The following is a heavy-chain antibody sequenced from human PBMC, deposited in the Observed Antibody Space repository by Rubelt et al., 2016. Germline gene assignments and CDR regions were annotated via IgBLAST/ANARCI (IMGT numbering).Heavy chain of an antibody. J-gene: IGHJ4*02. CDR1: GGSISSYY. D-gene: IGHD2-21*01. CDR3: AGIDFNTRSPYCDY. V-gene: IGHV4-59*01. Sequence: QVQLQESGPGLVKPSETLSLTCTVSGGSISSYYWSWIRQPPGKGLEWIGYIYYSGSTNYNPSLKSRVTISVDTSKNQFSLRLSSVTAAAPALYYSAGIDFNTRSPYCDYWVQGTRAPVAS. CDR2: IYYSGST.